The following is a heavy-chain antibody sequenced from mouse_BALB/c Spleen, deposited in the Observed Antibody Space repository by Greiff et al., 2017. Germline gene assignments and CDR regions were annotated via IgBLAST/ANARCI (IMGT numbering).Heavy chain of an antibody. V-gene: IGHV5-6-5*01. CDR3: ARGRYYGSSLYAMDY. J-gene: IGHJ4*01. CDR2: ISSGGST. D-gene: IGHD1-1*01. CDR1: GFTFSSYA. Sequence: EVNLVESGGGLVKPGGSLKLSCAASGFTFSSYAMSWVRQTPEKRLEWVASISSGGSTYYPDSVKGRFTISRDNARNILYLQMSSLRSEDTAMYYCARGRYYGSSLYAMDYWGQGTSVTVSS.